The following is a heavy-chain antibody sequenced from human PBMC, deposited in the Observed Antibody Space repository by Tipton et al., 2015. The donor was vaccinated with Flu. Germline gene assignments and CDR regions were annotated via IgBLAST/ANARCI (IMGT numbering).Heavy chain of an antibody. D-gene: IGHD4/OR15-4a*01. CDR1: GFTYW. CDR2: IKQDGSEI. Sequence: SLRLSCVASGFTYWMSWVRQAPGKGLEWVAHIKQDGSEIYYVDSVKGRFTISRDNAKNSLYLQMYSLRAEDTAMYYCARAIYGAFDAFDIWGRGTVVTVSS. CDR3: ARAIYGAFDAFDI. J-gene: IGHJ3*02. V-gene: IGHV3-7*03.